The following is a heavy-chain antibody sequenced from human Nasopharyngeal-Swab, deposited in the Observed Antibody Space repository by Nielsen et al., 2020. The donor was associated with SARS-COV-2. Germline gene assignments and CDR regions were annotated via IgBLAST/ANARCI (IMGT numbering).Heavy chain of an antibody. V-gene: IGHV2-5*02. CDR1: GFSLSTSKVG. Sequence: SGPTLVKPSQTLTLTCTFSGFSLSTSKVGVSWVRQLPGKALEWLALLYWDDDNHYNPSLKSRITITKDTSKNHVVLTMTNMDPVDTATYFCVHSTGWRLDYWGQGTLVTVSS. J-gene: IGHJ4*02. CDR3: VHSTGWRLDY. D-gene: IGHD6-19*01. CDR2: LYWDDDN.